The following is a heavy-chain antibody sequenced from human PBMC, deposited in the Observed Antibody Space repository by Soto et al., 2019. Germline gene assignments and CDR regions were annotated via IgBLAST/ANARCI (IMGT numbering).Heavy chain of an antibody. Sequence: GGSLRLSCAASGFTFSSYSMNWVHQAPGKGLEWVSSISSSSSYIYYADSVKGRFTISRDNAKNSLYLQMNSLRAEDTAVYYCASISNSGEYYYYGMDVWGQGTTVTVSS. CDR2: ISSSSSYI. CDR1: GFTFSSYS. V-gene: IGHV3-21*01. CDR3: ASISNSGEYYYYGMDV. J-gene: IGHJ6*02. D-gene: IGHD4-4*01.